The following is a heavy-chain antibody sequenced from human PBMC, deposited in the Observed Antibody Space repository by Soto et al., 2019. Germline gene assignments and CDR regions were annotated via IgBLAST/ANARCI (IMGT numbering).Heavy chain of an antibody. J-gene: IGHJ4*02. CDR2: IWHDGSNK. Sequence: VQLVESGGGVVQPGRSLGLFCAASRFTFSNYGVHWVRQAPGKGLEWVAGIWHDGSNKYYVDSVKGRFTISRDNSKNTLYLQMNSLRAEDTAVYYCARDSVVGASQGTNLDYWGQGTLVTVSS. CDR3: ARDSVVGASQGTNLDY. CDR1: RFTFSNYG. D-gene: IGHD1-26*01. V-gene: IGHV3-33*01.